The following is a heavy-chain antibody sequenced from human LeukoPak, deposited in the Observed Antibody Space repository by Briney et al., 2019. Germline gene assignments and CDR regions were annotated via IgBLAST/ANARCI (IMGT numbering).Heavy chain of an antibody. Sequence: SETLSLTCTVSGGSISSYYWSWIRQPPGKGLEWIGYIYYSGSTNYNPSLKSRVTISVDTSKNQFSLKLSSVTAADTAVYYCARVYSSSWYYFDYWGQGTLVTVSS. D-gene: IGHD6-13*01. CDR3: ARVYSSSWYYFDY. CDR2: IYYSGST. CDR1: GGSISSYY. V-gene: IGHV4-59*01. J-gene: IGHJ4*02.